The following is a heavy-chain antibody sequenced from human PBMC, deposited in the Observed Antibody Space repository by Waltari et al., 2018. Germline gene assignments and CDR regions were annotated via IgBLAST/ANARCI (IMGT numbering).Heavy chain of an antibody. CDR3: AIGGGGSRLPR. D-gene: IGHD2-15*01. Sequence: VQLVQSGAAVQNPGASLRVSCQVSGPTLREFSIHWVRQPPGKGREWMGGFDADDGASFDAQKFQGRLTRTEDTSTDTAYMELTSLTSEDTAVYYCAIGGGGSRLPRWGQGTLITVSS. CDR1: GPTLREFS. V-gene: IGHV1-24*01. J-gene: IGHJ4*02. CDR2: FDADDGAS.